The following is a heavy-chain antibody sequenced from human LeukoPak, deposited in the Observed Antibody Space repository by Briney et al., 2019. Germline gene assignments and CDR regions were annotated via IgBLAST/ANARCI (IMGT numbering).Heavy chain of an antibody. CDR2: ISYDGSNK. CDR1: GFTFSSYG. D-gene: IGHD4-17*01. Sequence: GGSLRLSCAAAGFTFSSYGMHWVRQAPGKGLEWVAVISYDGSNKYYADSVKGRFTISRDNSKNTLYLQMNSLRAEDTAVYYCAKADDYGDLWGQGTLVTVSS. V-gene: IGHV3-30*18. CDR3: AKADDYGDL. J-gene: IGHJ5*02.